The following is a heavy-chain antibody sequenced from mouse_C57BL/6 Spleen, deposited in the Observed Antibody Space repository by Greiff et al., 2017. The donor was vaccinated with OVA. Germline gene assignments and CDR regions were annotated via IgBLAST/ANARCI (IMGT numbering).Heavy chain of an antibody. Sequence: VQLQQSGAELVKPGASVKISCKASGYAFSSYWMNWVKQRPGKGLEWIGQIYPGDGDTNYNGKFKGKATLTADKSSRTAYMQLSSLTSEDSAVYFCARGGDGYYFYAMDYWGQGTSVTVSS. J-gene: IGHJ4*01. CDR2: IYPGDGDT. CDR1: GYAFSSYW. V-gene: IGHV1-80*01. D-gene: IGHD2-3*01. CDR3: ARGGDGYYFYAMDY.